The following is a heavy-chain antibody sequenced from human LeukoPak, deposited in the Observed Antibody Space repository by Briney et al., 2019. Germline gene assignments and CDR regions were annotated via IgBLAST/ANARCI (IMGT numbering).Heavy chain of an antibody. CDR1: GFTFSSFA. D-gene: IGHD4-17*01. CDR3: TKDPNGDYVGAFDP. Sequence: GGSLRLSCAASGFTFSSFAMTWVRQAPGKGLEWLSSITGNGGATYNIDSVKGRFTISRDNSPNTLYLKMNSLRAEDTAVYYCTKDPNGDYVGAFDPWGQGTLVTVSA. CDR2: ITGNGGAT. V-gene: IGHV3-23*01. J-gene: IGHJ5*02.